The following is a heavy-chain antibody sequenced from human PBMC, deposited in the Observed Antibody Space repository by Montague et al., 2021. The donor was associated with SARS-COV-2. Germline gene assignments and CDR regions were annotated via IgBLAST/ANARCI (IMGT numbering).Heavy chain of an antibody. CDR3: ARTTWLRGYFDL. J-gene: IGHJ2*01. V-gene: IGHV4-39*01. CDR1: GGSISSSSYY. CDR2: IYYSGST. Sequence: SETLSPTCTVSGGSISSSSYYWGWIRQPPGKGLEWIGSIYYSGSTYYNPSLKSRVTISADTSKNQFSLKLSSVTAADTAVYYCARTTWLRGYFDLWGRGTLVTVSS. D-gene: IGHD5-12*01.